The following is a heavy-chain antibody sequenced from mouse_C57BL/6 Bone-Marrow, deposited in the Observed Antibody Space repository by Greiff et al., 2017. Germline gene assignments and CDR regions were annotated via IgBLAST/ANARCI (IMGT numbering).Heavy chain of an antibody. J-gene: IGHJ3*01. D-gene: IGHD3-2*02. CDR3: ASSPRSSSGLFAY. V-gene: IGHV2-6*01. Sequence: VQLVESGPGLVVPSQSLSITCTVSGFSLTSYGVDWVRQSPGKGLEWLGVIWGVGSTNYNSALKSRLSISKDNSKSQVFLKMNSLQTDDTAMYYCASSPRSSSGLFAYWGQGTLVTVSA. CDR2: IWGVGST. CDR1: GFSLTSYG.